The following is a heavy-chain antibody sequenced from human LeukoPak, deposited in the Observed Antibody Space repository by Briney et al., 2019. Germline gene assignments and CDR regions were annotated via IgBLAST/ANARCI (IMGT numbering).Heavy chain of an antibody. CDR1: GYTFTSYG. Sequence: ASVKVSCKASGYTFTSYGISWVRQAPGQGLDWMGWISAYNGNTNYAQKLQGRVTMTTDTSTSTAYMELRSLRSDATAVYYCARADSGYSSGWYERYFDYWGQGTLVTVSS. V-gene: IGHV1-18*01. J-gene: IGHJ4*02. CDR2: ISAYNGNT. CDR3: ARADSGYSSGWYERYFDY. D-gene: IGHD6-19*01.